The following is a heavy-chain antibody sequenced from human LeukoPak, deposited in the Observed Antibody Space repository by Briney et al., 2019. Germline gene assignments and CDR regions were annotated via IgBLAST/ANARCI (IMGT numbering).Heavy chain of an antibody. J-gene: IGHJ1*01. Sequence: GGSLRLSCAASGFTFSSYARSWVRQAPGKGLEWVSAISGSGGSTYYADSVKGRFTISRDNSKNTLYPQMNSLRAEDTAVYYCAKDLYGSAPAPGYFQHWGQGTLATVSS. CDR2: ISGSGGST. V-gene: IGHV3-23*01. CDR1: GFTFSSYA. CDR3: AKDLYGSAPAPGYFQH. D-gene: IGHD2-2*01.